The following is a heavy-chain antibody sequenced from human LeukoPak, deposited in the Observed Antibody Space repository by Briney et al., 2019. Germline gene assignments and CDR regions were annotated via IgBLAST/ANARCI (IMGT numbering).Heavy chain of an antibody. CDR1: GFTFSDYY. V-gene: IGHV3-11*04. CDR3: AELGITMIGGV. D-gene: IGHD3-10*02. J-gene: IGHJ6*04. CDR2: ISSSGSFI. Sequence: GGSLRLSCAASGFTFSDYYMSRIRQAPGKGLEWVSYISSSGSFIYYADSVKGRFTISRDNAKNSLYLQMNSLRAEDTAVYYCAELGITMIGGVWGKGTTVTISS.